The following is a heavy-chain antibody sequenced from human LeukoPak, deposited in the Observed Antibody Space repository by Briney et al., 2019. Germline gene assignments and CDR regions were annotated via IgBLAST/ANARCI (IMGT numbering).Heavy chain of an antibody. CDR3: ARGRERRLGAL. CDR2: INPHSGGT. D-gene: IGHD1-26*01. V-gene: IGHV1-2*02. J-gene: IGHJ4*02. CDR1: GYTFTGYY. Sequence: PSVKVSSKASGYTFTGYYMHWVRQTPGQWLQSIEWINPHSGGTDSAQKFQGRVSMTRDTSLGMAYMELSRLTSDDTAVYYCARGRERRLGALWGQGTLVTVFS.